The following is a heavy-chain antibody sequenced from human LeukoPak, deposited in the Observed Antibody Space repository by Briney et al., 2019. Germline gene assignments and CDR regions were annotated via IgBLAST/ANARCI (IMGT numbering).Heavy chain of an antibody. D-gene: IGHD2/OR15-2a*01. V-gene: IGHV3-11*04. CDR3: ARDRIGIVGTFDY. CDR2: ISSSSSTI. J-gene: IGHJ4*02. CDR1: GFTFSDYY. Sequence: TGGSLRLSCAASGFTFSDYYMNWVRQAPGKGLEWVSYISSSSSTIYYADSVKGRFTISRDNAKNSLYLQMNSLRAEDTAVYYCARDRIGIVGTFDYWGQGTLVTVSS.